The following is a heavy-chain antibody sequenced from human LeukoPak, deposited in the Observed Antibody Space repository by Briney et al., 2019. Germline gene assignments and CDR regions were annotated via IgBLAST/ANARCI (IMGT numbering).Heavy chain of an antibody. V-gene: IGHV1-8*01. CDR3: ARRDRDSYGNYYYGMDV. CDR2: MNPNSGNT. D-gene: IGHD5-18*01. Sequence: ASVKVSCKASGYTFTSYDINWVRQATGQGLEWMGWMNPNSGNTGSAQKFLGRVTMTRNTSITTAYMELSSLRSEDTAVYYCARRDRDSYGNYYYGMDVWGQGTTVTVSS. CDR1: GYTFTSYD. J-gene: IGHJ6*02.